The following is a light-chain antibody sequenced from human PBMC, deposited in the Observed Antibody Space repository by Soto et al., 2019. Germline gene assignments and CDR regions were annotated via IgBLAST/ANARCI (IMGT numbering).Light chain of an antibody. CDR1: HSVSSN. V-gene: IGKV3-15*01. CDR2: GAS. CDR3: KQYNNWPPWK. J-gene: IGKJ1*01. Sequence: EIVMTQSPATLSVSPGERATLSCRASHSVSSNLAWYQQKPGQAPRLLIYGASTRATGIPARFSGSGSGTEFTLTISSLQSEDFALYYCKQYNNWPPWKFGQGTKVDI.